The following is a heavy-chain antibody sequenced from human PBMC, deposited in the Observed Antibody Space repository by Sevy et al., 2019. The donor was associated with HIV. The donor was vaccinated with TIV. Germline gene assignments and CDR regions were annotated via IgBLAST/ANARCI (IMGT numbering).Heavy chain of an antibody. Sequence: GGYLRLSCAASGLTFSNYAMSWVRQAPGKGLEWISAISGGGGNIYNAASVQGRFTISRDNSKNTLYLQMNSLTDGDTTVYYCAIHLGAYVWGSYGFDYWGQGTTVTVSS. V-gene: IGHV3-23*01. J-gene: IGHJ4*02. CDR3: AIHLGAYVWGSYGFDY. CDR2: ISGGGGNI. CDR1: GLTFSNYA. D-gene: IGHD3-16*01.